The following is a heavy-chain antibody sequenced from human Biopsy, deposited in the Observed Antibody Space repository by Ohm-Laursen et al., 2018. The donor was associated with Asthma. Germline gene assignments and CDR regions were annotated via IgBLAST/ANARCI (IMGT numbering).Heavy chain of an antibody. D-gene: IGHD4-17*01. V-gene: IGHV1-24*01. J-gene: IGHJ4*02. CDR2: HDHEEGGT. Sequence: GASVKVSCKISGYSLTDLPMHWVRQAPGQGLEWMGEHDHEEGGTVNARRFQGRVTMTEDTSTDTAYMELSSLSSDDTAVYYCASDFPKDYVRYNFQFWGQGTLVTVSS. CDR1: GYSLTDLP. CDR3: ASDFPKDYVRYNFQF.